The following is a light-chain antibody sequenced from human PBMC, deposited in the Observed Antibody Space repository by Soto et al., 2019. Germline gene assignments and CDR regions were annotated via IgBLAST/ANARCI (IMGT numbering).Light chain of an antibody. J-gene: IGLJ3*02. CDR3: AAWDDSLKGWV. CDR1: SGNIGSET. CDR2: ANN. V-gene: IGLV1-44*01. Sequence: QSVLTQPPSASGTPGQRVTISCSGSSGNIGSETVNWYQQVPGTAPKLLIYANNQRPSGVPDRFSVSKSGTSASLAIGGLQSEAEADYYCAAWDDSLKGWVFGGGTKLTVL.